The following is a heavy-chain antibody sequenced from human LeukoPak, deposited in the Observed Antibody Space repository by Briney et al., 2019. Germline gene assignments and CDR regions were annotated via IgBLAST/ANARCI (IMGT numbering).Heavy chain of an antibody. CDR1: GFTFSSYS. CDR2: LSSTTSYI. V-gene: IGHV3-21*01. J-gene: IGHJ5*01. D-gene: IGHD2-8*02. CDR3: TRDKVANHYHTGIYSNYFDP. Sequence: GGSLRLSCGASGFTFSSYSMTWVRQIPGKELEWVASLSSTTSYIYYADSVKGRFTISRDNAKNSLYLQMTRLRAEDTAVYFCTRDKVANHYHTGIYSNYFDPSSQGTLVTAPS.